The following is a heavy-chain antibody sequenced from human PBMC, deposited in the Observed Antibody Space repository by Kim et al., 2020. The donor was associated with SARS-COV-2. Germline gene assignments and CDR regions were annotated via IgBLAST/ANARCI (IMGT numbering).Heavy chain of an antibody. J-gene: IGHJ4*02. CDR2: ISSSSSYI. Sequence: GGSLRLSCAASGFTFSSYSMNWVRQAPGKGLEWVSSISSSSSYIYYADSVKGRFTISRDNAKNSLYLQMNSLRAEDTAVYYCARERYYDSSGYYYVRYFDYWGQGTLVTVSS. V-gene: IGHV3-21*01. D-gene: IGHD3-22*01. CDR3: ARERYYDSSGYYYVRYFDY. CDR1: GFTFSSYS.